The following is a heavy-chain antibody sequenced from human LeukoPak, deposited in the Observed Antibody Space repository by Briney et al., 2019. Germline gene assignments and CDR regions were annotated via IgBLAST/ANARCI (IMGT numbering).Heavy chain of an antibody. CDR2: VYYDGSA. V-gene: IGHV4-39*01. J-gene: IGHJ4*02. CDR3: ARPLTRGGTYYV. Sequence: SETLSLTCGVSGDSIRSSIYYWGWIRQPPGKGLEWIGSVYYDGSAYYNPSLKSRVTISVDTSKNQLSLKLSSATAADTAVYYCARPLTRGGTYYVWGQGTLVTVSS. CDR1: GDSIRSSIYY. D-gene: IGHD1-26*01.